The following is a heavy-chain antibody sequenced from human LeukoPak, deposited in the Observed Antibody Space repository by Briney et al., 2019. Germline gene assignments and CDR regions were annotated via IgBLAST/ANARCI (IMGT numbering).Heavy chain of an antibody. J-gene: IGHJ4*02. CDR1: GGSISSYY. Sequence: SETLSLTCTVSGGSISSYYWSWIRQPPGKGLEWIGYIYYSGSTNYNPSLKSRVTISVDTSKNQFSLKLSSVTAADTAVYYCAGHYGDYDLYYFDYWGQGTLVTVSS. V-gene: IGHV4-59*08. CDR2: IYYSGST. CDR3: AGHYGDYDLYYFDY. D-gene: IGHD4-17*01.